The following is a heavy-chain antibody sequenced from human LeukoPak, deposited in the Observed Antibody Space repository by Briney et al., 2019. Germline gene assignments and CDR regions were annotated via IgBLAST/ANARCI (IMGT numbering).Heavy chain of an antibody. J-gene: IGHJ4*02. D-gene: IGHD3-10*01. V-gene: IGHV1-24*01. CDR2: FDPGDGET. CDR3: ATVPHYYGSGSYPYYFDY. CDR1: GYTLTELS. Sequence: ASVKVSCKVSGYTLTELSMHWVRQAPGKGREWMGGFDPGDGETIYAQKFQGRVTMTEDTSTDTAYMELSSLRSEDTAVYYCATVPHYYGSGSYPYYFDYWGQGTLVTVSS.